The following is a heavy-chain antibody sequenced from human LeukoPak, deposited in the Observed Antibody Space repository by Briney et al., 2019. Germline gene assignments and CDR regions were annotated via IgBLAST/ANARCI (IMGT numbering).Heavy chain of an antibody. Sequence: ASVKVSCKASGYTFTGYYMHWVRQAPGQGLEWMGWINPNSGGTNYAQKFQGWVTITRDTSISTAYMELSRLRSDDTAVYYCARAPGIAAAGPTGDAFDIWGQGTMVTVSS. D-gene: IGHD6-13*01. J-gene: IGHJ3*02. CDR2: INPNSGGT. CDR3: ARAPGIAAAGPTGDAFDI. CDR1: GYTFTGYY. V-gene: IGHV1-2*04.